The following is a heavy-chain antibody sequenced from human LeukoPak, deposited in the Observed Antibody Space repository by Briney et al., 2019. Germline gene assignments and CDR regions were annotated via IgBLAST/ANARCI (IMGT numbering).Heavy chain of an antibody. V-gene: IGHV3-66*01. CDR2: IYSGGST. J-gene: IGHJ4*02. D-gene: IGHD6-13*01. Sequence: GGSLRLSCAASGFTVSSNYMSWVRQAPGKGLEWVSVIYSGGSTYYADSVKGRFTISRDNSKNTLYLQMNSLRAEDTAVYYCAREVRSSSWYYFGYWGQGTLVTVSS. CDR1: GFTVSSNY. CDR3: AREVRSSSWYYFGY.